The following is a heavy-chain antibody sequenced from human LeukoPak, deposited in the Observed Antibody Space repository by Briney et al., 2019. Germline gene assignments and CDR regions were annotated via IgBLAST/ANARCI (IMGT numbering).Heavy chain of an antibody. CDR1: GFTFSSYW. V-gene: IGHV3-74*01. CDR3: ARASEAGYYYYYMDV. J-gene: IGHJ6*03. CDR2: INSDGSST. D-gene: IGHD3-10*01. Sequence: GGSLRLSCAASGFTFSSYWMHWVRQAPGKGLVWVSRINSDGSSTSYADSVKGRFTISRDNAKNTLYLQMNSLRAEDTAVYYCARASEAGYYYYYMDVWGKGTTVTVSS.